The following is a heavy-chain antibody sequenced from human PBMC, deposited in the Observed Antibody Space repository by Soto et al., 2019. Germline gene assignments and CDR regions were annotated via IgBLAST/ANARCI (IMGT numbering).Heavy chain of an antibody. Sequence: QVQLVQSGAEVKKPGSSVKVSCKASGGTFSSYTISWVRQAPGQGLEWMGRIIPILGIANYAQKFQGRVTIIADKSTRTAYMELSSLRSEDTAVYYCARDVEPAARPNWFDPWGQGTLVTVSS. J-gene: IGHJ5*02. V-gene: IGHV1-69*08. D-gene: IGHD2-2*01. CDR3: ARDVEPAARPNWFDP. CDR2: IIPILGIA. CDR1: GGTFSSYT.